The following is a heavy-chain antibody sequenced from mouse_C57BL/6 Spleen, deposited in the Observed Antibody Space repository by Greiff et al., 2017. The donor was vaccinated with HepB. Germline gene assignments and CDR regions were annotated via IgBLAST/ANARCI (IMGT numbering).Heavy chain of an antibody. V-gene: IGHV5-9-1*02. J-gene: IGHJ2*01. CDR1: GFTFSSYA. CDR3: TRDQLVFNYFDY. Sequence: EVQLVESGEGLVKPGGSLKLSCAASGFTFSSYAMSWVRQTPEKRLEWVAYISSGGDYIYYADTVKGRFTISRDNARNTLYLQMSSLKSEDTAMYYCTRDQLVFNYFDYWGQGTTLTVSS. CDR2: ISSGGDYI. D-gene: IGHD2-12*01.